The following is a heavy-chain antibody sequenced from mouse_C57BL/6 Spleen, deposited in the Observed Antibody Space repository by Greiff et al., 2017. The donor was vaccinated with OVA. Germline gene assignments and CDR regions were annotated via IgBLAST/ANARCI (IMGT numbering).Heavy chain of an antibody. V-gene: IGHV1-4*01. D-gene: IGHD2-2*01. CDR2: INPSSGYT. CDR3: ARGYGYDLAWFAY. J-gene: IGHJ3*01. Sequence: VQLQQSGAELARPGASVKMSCKASGYTFTSYTMHWVKQRPGQGLEWIGYINPSSGYTKYNQKFKDKATLTADKSSSTAYMQLSSLTSEDSAVYYCARGYGYDLAWFAYWGQGTLVTVSA. CDR1: GYTFTSYT.